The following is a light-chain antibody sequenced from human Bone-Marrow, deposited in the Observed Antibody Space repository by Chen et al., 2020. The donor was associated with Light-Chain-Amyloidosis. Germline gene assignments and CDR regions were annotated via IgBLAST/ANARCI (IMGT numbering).Light chain of an antibody. CDR3: QQYGTSPLT. Sequence: EIVLTQSPGTLSLSPGEGANLSCRASQTISSNYLTWHQQKFGQAPRLLIYGSSRRATGIPDRFTGSGSGTDFTLTINRLEPEDFAMYYCQQYGTSPLTFGGGTKVEIK. J-gene: IGKJ4*01. V-gene: IGKV3-20*01. CDR1: QTISSNY. CDR2: GSS.